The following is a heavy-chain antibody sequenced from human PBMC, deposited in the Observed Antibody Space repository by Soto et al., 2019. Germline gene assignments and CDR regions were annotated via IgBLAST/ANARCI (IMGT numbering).Heavy chain of an antibody. CDR2: INHSGST. CDR3: ARGVLRYFDWLEDYYYYYGMDV. CDR1: GGSFSGYY. D-gene: IGHD3-9*01. Sequence: SETLSLTCAAYGGSFSGYYWSWIRQPPGKGLEWIGEINHSGSTNYNPSLKSRVTISVDTSKNQFSLKLSSVTAADTAVYYCARGVLRYFDWLEDYYYYYGMDVWGQGTTVTVSS. J-gene: IGHJ6*02. V-gene: IGHV4-34*01.